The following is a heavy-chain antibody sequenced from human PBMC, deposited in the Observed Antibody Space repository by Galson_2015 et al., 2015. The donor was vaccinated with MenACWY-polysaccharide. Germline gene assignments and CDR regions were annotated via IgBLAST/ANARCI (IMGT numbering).Heavy chain of an antibody. D-gene: IGHD1-26*01. CDR2: ISSSSSYI. J-gene: IGHJ6*02. V-gene: IGHV3-21*01. CDR3: AREGTVGATSRGEYGMDV. CDR1: GFTFSNYN. Sequence: SLRLSCAASGFTFSNYNMNWVRQAPGKGLEWVSSISSSSSYIYYADSVQGRFTISRDNAKNSLYLQMNSLRAEGTAVYFCAREGTVGATSRGEYGMDVWGQGTTVTVSS.